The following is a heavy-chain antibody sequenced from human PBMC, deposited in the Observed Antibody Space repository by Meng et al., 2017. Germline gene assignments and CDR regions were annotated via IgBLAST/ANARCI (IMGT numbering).Heavy chain of an antibody. CDR3: ARERYSYGYFN. J-gene: IGHJ4*02. V-gene: IGHV1-69*01. CDR2: IIPIFGTA. Sequence: QVRVCEAVAWVEKPGSSGQGSCKASGGTFSCYAISWVRQAPGQGLEWMGGIIPIFGTANYAQKFQGRVTITADESTSTAYMELSSLRSEDTAVYYCARERYSYGYFNWGQGTLVTVSS. CDR1: GGTFSCYA. D-gene: IGHD5-18*01.